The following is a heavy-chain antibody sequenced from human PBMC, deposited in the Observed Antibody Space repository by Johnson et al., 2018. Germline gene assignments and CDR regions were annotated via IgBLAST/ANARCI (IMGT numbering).Heavy chain of an antibody. CDR3: AKDEGDDLYGMDV. Sequence: EVQLVESGGGLVQPGRSLRLSCAASGFTFDAYAMHWVRQAPGKGLEWVSGIRWNSGSIGYAASVKGRFTISRDNAKNSLYLQMNSLRTEDTALYYCAKDEGDDLYGMDVWGQGTTVTVSS. CDR1: GFTFDAYA. V-gene: IGHV3-9*01. CDR2: IRWNSGSI. D-gene: IGHD1-1*01. J-gene: IGHJ6*02.